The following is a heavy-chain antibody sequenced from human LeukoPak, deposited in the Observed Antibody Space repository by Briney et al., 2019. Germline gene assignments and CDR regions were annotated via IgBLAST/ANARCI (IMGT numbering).Heavy chain of an antibody. J-gene: IGHJ6*03. D-gene: IGHD6-13*01. CDR2: IYYSGST. V-gene: IGHV4-59*11. CDR3: ARGSSSWYRYYYYYMDV. Sequence: SETLSLTCTVSGGSISSHYWSWIRQPPGKGLEWIGYIYYSGSTNYNPSLKSRVTISVDTSKNQFSLKLSSVTAAATAVYYCARGSSSWYRYYYYYMDVWGKGTTVTVSS. CDR1: GGSISSHY.